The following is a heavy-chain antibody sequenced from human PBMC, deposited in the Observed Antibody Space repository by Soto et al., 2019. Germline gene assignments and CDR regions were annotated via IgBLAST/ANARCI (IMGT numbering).Heavy chain of an antibody. J-gene: IGHJ3*02. CDR3: GKGDSTTHGDSFDI. CDR2: IYHSGRT. CDR1: GGSISFYN. D-gene: IGHD6-13*01. V-gene: IGHV4-59*01. Sequence: QVQLQESGPGLVKPSETLSLTCSVSGGSISFYNWNWIRQSPGKVLEWIGYIYHSGRTNYNPSLKIRVTISVDTSKNQFSLQLSSVTAADTAVDYCGKGDSTTHGDSFDIWGQGTMVTVSP.